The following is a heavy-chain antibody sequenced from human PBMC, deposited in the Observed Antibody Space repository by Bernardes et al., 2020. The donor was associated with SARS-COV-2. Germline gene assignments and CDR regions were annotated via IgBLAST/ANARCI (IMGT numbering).Heavy chain of an antibody. D-gene: IGHD1-20*01. CDR1: EFSSYLYG. CDR2: ISGTGGST. V-gene: IGHV3-23*01. CDR3: VKDKGITTAGRYWYFDL. Sequence: GGSLRLSCAASEFSSYLYGMSWVRQAPGKGLEWVACISGTGGSTYFADSVKGRFTISRDNSKNTVSLQMNSLRPEDTAVYYCVKDKGITTAGRYWYFDLWGRGTLVTVSS. J-gene: IGHJ2*01.